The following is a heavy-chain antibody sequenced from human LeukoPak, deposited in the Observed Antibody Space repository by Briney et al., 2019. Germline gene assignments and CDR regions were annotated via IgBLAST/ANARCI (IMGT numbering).Heavy chain of an antibody. J-gene: IGHJ6*03. CDR3: ASNLLNYYYYMDV. V-gene: IGHV3-53*01. D-gene: IGHD2-8*01. CDR1: GFTVGSNY. Sequence: GGSLRLSCAASGFTVGSNYMSWVRQAPGKGLEWVSVIYSGGSTYYADSVKGRFTIPRDNSKNTLYLQMNSLRAEDTAVYYCASNLLNYYYYMDVWGKGTTVTVSS. CDR2: IYSGGST.